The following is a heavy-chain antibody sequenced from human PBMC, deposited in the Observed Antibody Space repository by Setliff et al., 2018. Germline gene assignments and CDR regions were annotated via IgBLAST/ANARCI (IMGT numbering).Heavy chain of an antibody. J-gene: IGHJ5*02. Sequence: ASVKVSCKASGYTFTTYYFHWVRQAPGQGLEWMGIISPSGGSTSYAQKFQDRVTMTRDTSTSTVYMELSSLRSEDTAVYYCARDPSLYCSSTSCSPHWFDPWGQGTLVTVSS. V-gene: IGHV1-46*01. CDR3: ARDPSLYCSSTSCSPHWFDP. CDR1: GYTFTTYY. D-gene: IGHD2-2*01. CDR2: ISPSGGST.